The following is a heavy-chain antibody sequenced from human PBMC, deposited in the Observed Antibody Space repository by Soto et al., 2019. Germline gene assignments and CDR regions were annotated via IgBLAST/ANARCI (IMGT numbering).Heavy chain of an antibody. V-gene: IGHV3-33*01. CDR1: GFTFSNYG. J-gene: IGHJ4*02. Sequence: QVQLVESGGGVVQPGRSLRLSCAASGFTFSNYGMHWVRQAPGKGLEWVAVIWYDGSNTYYADSVKGRFTISRDNSKNKLYLQMNSLRAEDTAVYYCARGLGELSLALDYWGQGTLVTVSS. CDR3: ARGLGELSLALDY. D-gene: IGHD3-16*02. CDR2: IWYDGSNT.